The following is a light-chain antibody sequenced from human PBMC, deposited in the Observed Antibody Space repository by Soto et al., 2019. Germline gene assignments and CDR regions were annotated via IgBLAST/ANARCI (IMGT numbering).Light chain of an antibody. V-gene: IGLV2-8*01. CDR1: SSNVGGYSY. Sequence: QSVLTQPPSASGSPGQAVAFSCTGTSSNVGGYSYLSWYQQHPGKAPKLMSYDVNKRPSGVPHRFSGSKSGNTASLTVPGLPAEDEADYYCSSYAGSSNVFGTGTKVTVL. CDR3: SSYAGSSNV. J-gene: IGLJ1*01. CDR2: DVN.